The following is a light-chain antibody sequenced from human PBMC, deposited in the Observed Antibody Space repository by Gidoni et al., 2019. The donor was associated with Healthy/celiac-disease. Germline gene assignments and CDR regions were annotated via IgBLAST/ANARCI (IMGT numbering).Light chain of an antibody. CDR1: QSVNSN. V-gene: IGKV3-15*01. Sequence: EIVMTQSPATLSVSPGERATLSCRASQSVNSNLAWYQQKPGQAPRLLIYGASTRATGIPARFSGSGSGTEFTLTISSLQSEDFAVYYCQQYNSRGYTFXXXTKLEIK. CDR3: QQYNSRGYT. CDR2: GAS. J-gene: IGKJ2*01.